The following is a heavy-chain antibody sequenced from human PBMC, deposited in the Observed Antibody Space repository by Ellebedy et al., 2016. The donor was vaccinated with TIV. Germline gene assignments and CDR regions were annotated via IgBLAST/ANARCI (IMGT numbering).Heavy chain of an antibody. CDR3: ARDSSDWPQIDY. Sequence: GESLKISCGASGFIFSSYWMSWVRQAPGKGLEWVANINQYGSGKNYVDSVKGRFTISRDNARNSVHLQMNSLRDEDTAVYYCARDSSDWPQIDYWGQGTLVSVSS. CDR1: GFIFSSYW. J-gene: IGHJ4*02. D-gene: IGHD6-19*01. V-gene: IGHV3-7*03. CDR2: INQYGSGK.